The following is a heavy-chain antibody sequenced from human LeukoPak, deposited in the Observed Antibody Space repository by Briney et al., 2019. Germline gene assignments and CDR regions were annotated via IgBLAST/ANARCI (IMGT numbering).Heavy chain of an antibody. CDR2: IYHSGST. D-gene: IGHD5-24*01. V-gene: IGHV4-38-2*01. J-gene: IGHJ4*02. CDR1: GYSISSGYY. CDR3: AKQRWLQLDPFDY. Sequence: PSETLSLTCAVSGYSISSGYYWGWIRQPPGKGLEWIGSIYHSGSTYYNPSLKSRVTISVDTSKNQFSLKLSSVTAADTAVYYCAKQRWLQLDPFDYWGQGTLVTVSS.